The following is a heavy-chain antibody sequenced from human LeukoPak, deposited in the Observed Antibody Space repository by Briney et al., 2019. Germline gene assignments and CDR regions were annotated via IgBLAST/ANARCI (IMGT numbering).Heavy chain of an antibody. CDR3: ARAPVTSCRGAFCYPFDY. CDR1: GFTFSSYG. J-gene: IGHJ4*02. D-gene: IGHD2-15*01. Sequence: GGSLRLSCAASGFTFSSYGMSWVRQGPGKGLEWVAATSSSDAGVYHADSVRGRFTISRDNSKNTLYLQMNSLRVEDAAVYYCARAPVTSCRGAFCYPFDYWGQGTLVTVSS. CDR2: TSSSDAGV. V-gene: IGHV3-23*01.